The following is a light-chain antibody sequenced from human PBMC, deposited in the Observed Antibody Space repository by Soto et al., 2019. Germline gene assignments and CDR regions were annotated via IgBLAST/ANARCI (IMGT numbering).Light chain of an antibody. Sequence: EIVLTQSPGTLSLSPGDRATLSCRASQSFSTSYLAWYQHKPGQAPRLLIHNTFTRATGIPGRFSGSGSGTDFTLTISRLEPEDFAVYYCQQYGGSPFTFGPGTKVDIK. J-gene: IGKJ3*01. CDR2: NTF. CDR3: QQYGGSPFT. CDR1: QSFSTSY. V-gene: IGKV3-20*01.